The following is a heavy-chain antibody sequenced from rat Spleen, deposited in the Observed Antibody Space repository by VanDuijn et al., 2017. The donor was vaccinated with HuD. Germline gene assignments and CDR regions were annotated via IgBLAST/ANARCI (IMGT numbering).Heavy chain of an antibody. CDR1: GFTFSNYG. V-gene: IGHV5-29*01. CDR3: VRQGYLRDWYFDF. D-gene: IGHD2-7*01. J-gene: IGHJ1*01. Sequence: EVQLVESGGGLVQPGRSMKVSCAASGFTFSNYGMTWVRQAPKKGLEWVAKISYDGGSTYYRDSVKGRFTISRDNAKSTLYLQMDSLRSEDTATYYCVRQGYLRDWYFDFWGPGTMVTVSS. CDR2: ISYDGGST.